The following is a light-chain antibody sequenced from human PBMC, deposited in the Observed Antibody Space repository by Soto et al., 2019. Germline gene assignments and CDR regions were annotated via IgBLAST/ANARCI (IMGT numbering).Light chain of an antibody. V-gene: IGLV2-14*01. CDR1: SSDVGDYNY. Sequence: QSAPTQPPSASGSPGQSVTIPCTGTSSDVGDYNYVSWYQQHPGKVPKLIIYEVTNRPSGVSNRFSGSKSGDTASLTISGLRAEDEADYYCSSYTSSTDYVFGTGTKLTVL. J-gene: IGLJ1*01. CDR2: EVT. CDR3: SSYTSSTDYV.